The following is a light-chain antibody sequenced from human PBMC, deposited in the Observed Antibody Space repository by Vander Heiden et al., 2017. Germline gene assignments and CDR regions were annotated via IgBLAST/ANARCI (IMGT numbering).Light chain of an antibody. CDR2: GNS. CDR1: IGAGYD. CDR3: QSYDSSLSGLV. V-gene: IGLV1-40*01. Sequence: QSVLTQPPSVSGAPGQRVTISNIGAGYDVHWYQQLPGTAPKLLICGNSNRPSGVPDRFSGSKSGTSASLAITGLQAEDEADYYCQSYDSSLSGLVFGGGTKLTVL. J-gene: IGLJ2*01.